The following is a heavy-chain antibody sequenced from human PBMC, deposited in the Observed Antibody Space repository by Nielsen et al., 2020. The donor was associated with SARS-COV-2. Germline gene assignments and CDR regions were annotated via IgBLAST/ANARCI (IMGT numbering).Heavy chain of an antibody. J-gene: IGHJ4*02. CDR2: IKQDGSEK. CDR3: ARGRDLVWFGEFTD. V-gene: IGHV3-7*03. CDR1: GFTFSSYW. D-gene: IGHD3-10*01. Sequence: GGSLRLSCAASGFTFSSYWMSWVRQAPGKGLEWVANIKQDGSEKYYVDSVKGRFTISRDNAKNSLYLQMNSLRAEDTAVYYCARGRDLVWFGEFTDWGQGTLVTVSS.